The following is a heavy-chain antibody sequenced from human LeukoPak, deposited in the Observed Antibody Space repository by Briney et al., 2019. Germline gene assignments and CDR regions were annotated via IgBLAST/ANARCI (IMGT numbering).Heavy chain of an antibody. CDR2: ISGSDDGT. J-gene: IGHJ4*02. CDR3: ARDKVVGATYLDY. Sequence: PGGSLRLSCAASGFTFSSYGMSWVRQIPGKGLEWVSAISGSDDGTYYADSVKGRFTISRDNSKNSLYLQMNSLRAEDTAVYYCARDKVVGATYLDYWGQGTLVTVSS. V-gene: IGHV3-23*01. CDR1: GFTFSSYG. D-gene: IGHD1-26*01.